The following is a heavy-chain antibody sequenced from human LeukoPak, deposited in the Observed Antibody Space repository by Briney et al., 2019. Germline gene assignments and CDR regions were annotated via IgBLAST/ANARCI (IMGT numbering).Heavy chain of an antibody. CDR1: GFTFSSYG. CDR2: IWYDGSNK. V-gene: IGHV3-33*01. J-gene: IGHJ4*02. D-gene: IGHD3-10*01. Sequence: GGSLRLSCAASGFTFSSYGMHWVRQAPGKGLEWVAVIWYDGSNKYYADSVKGRFTISRDNSKNTLYLQMNSLRAEDTAVYYCARHPTLWFGESQHPEYYFDYWGQGTLVTVS. CDR3: ARHPTLWFGESQHPEYYFDY.